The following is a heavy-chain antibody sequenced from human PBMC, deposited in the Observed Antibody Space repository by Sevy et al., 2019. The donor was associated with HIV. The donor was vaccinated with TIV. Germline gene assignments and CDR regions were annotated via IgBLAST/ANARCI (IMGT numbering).Heavy chain of an antibody. Sequence: SDTLSLTCTVSGDSINTYYWSWIRQPPGKGLEWIGYVSTSGSTIYNPSLKSRGTISLDTSRNQVSLKVTSVTAADAALYYCARLRWDLVVVPGATPGCYFDQWGQGTLVTVSS. J-gene: IGHJ4*02. CDR2: VSTSGST. D-gene: IGHD2-2*01. CDR1: GDSINTYY. V-gene: IGHV4-4*08. CDR3: ARLRWDLVVVPGATPGCYFDQ.